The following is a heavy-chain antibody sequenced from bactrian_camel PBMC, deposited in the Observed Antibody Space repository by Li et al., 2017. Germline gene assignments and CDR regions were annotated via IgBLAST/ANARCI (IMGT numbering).Heavy chain of an antibody. J-gene: IGHJ4*01. Sequence: HVQLVESGGGSVPAGGSLTLSCAAPGYNPGDYCMGWFRQAPGKEREGVAMIYMIGGSTYYVDSVEGRFTISRDNAKNTVYLEMNNLKPEDTAMYYCAATVGFRGCFSREYLYWGQGTQVTVS. V-gene: IGHV3S60*01. D-gene: IGHD1*01. CDR1: GYNPGDYC. CDR3: AATVGFRGCFSREYLY. CDR2: IYMIGGST.